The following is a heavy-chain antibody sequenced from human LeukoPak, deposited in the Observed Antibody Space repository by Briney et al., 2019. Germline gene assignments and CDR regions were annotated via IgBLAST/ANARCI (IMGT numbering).Heavy chain of an antibody. V-gene: IGHV1-69*01. CDR3: ARDPEQLGWFAP. J-gene: IGHJ5*02. D-gene: IGHD6-6*01. Sequence: SVKVSCKASGGTFSSYAISWVRQAPGQGLEWMGGIIPIFGTANYAQKFQGRVTITADESTSTAYMELSSLRSEDTAVYYCARDPEQLGWFAPWGQGTLVTVSS. CDR2: IIPIFGTA. CDR1: GGTFSSYA.